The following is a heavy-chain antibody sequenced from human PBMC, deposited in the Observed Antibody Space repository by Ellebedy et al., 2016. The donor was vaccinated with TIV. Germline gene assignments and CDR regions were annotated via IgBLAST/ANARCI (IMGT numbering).Heavy chain of an antibody. D-gene: IGHD3-10*01. CDR3: AREVLGGQGDMDV. V-gene: IGHV3-33*08. Sequence: PGGSLRLSCSVSGGSVSSTRYYWAWVRQAPGKGLEWVALIWSDGSEEYYAASVKGRFTLSRDNSKNTLYLQMNSLTAKDTAVYYCAREVLGGQGDMDVWGQGTTVTVSS. CDR2: IWSDGSEE. CDR1: GGSVSSTRYY. J-gene: IGHJ6*02.